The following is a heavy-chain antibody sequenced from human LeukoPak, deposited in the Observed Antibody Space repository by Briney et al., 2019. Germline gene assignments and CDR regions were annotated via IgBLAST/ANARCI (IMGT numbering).Heavy chain of an antibody. D-gene: IGHD2-15*01. CDR3: ANGWFLDY. Sequence: GGSLRLSCAASGFTFSNHWMSWVRQASGKGLEWVTNINPDGSEQHYMDSVEGRFTISRDNAKNSLFLQMTSLRAGDTAVYYCANGWFLDYWGQGTLVTVSS. V-gene: IGHV3-7*01. CDR1: GFTFSNHW. CDR2: INPDGSEQ. J-gene: IGHJ4*02.